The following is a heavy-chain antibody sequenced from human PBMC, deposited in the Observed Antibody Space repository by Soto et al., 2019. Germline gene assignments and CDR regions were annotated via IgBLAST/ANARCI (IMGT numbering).Heavy chain of an antibody. Sequence: EVQLVESGGALVQPGGSLRLSCAASGFTFSDYSMNWVRQTPGKGLEWVSYIRGGSAVYYADSVQGRFTISSDNVKNSLYLQIISLRSEATAVHYCARDKDWPFDFWGQGTLVTVCS. CDR2: IRGGSAV. J-gene: IGHJ4*02. V-gene: IGHV3-48*04. CDR3: ARDKDWPFDF. D-gene: IGHD3-9*01. CDR1: GFTFSDYS.